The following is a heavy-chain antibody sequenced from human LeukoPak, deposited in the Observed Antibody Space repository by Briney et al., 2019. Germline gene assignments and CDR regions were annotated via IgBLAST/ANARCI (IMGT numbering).Heavy chain of an antibody. V-gene: IGHV1-46*01. Sequence: GASVKVSCKVSGYTLTELSMHWVRQAPGQGLEWMGIINPSGGSTSYAQKFQGRVTITADESTSTAYMELSSLRSEDTAVYYCAREITIFGVALNREAFDIWGQGTMVTVSS. CDR2: INPSGGST. D-gene: IGHD3-3*01. J-gene: IGHJ3*02. CDR1: GYTLTELS. CDR3: AREITIFGVALNREAFDI.